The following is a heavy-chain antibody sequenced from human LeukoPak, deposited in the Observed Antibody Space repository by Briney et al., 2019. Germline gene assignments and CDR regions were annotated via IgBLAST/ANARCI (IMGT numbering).Heavy chain of an antibody. J-gene: IGHJ5*02. CDR2: IYYSGST. Sequence: SETLSLTCTVSGGSISSYYWSWIRQPPGKGLEWIGYIYYSGSTNYNPPLKSRVTISVDTSKNQFSLKLSSVTAADTAVYYCARGGLWFGTTKGNWFDPWGQGTLVTVSS. D-gene: IGHD3-10*01. CDR3: ARGGLWFGTTKGNWFDP. V-gene: IGHV4-59*01. CDR1: GGSISSYY.